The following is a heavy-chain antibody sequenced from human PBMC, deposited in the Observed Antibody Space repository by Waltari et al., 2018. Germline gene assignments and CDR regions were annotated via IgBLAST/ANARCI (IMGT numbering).Heavy chain of an antibody. CDR1: GFPFGSNT. CDR2: IGGRGIST. J-gene: IGHJ5*02. D-gene: IGHD6-19*01. Sequence: EVALFGSGGGLVQPGGCLRIPWAASGFPFGSNTMSLVRQAPGKGLEWVSSIGGRGISTLYTDSVKGRCTISRDNSKNMLHLQLNSLRAADTAVYYCVRDGSSIANSRSDNWFDHWGQGTLVTVSS. CDR3: VRDGSSIANSRSDNWFDH. V-gene: IGHV3-23*01.